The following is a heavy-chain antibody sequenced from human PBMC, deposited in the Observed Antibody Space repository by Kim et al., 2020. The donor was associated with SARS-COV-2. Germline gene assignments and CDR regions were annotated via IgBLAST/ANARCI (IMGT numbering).Heavy chain of an antibody. CDR1: GFTFSDYY. V-gene: IGHV3-11*03. D-gene: IGHD1-26*01. Sequence: GGSLRLSCAASGFTFSDYYMSWIRQAPGKGLEWVSYISSSSSYTNYADSVKGRFTISRDNAKNSLYLQMNSLRAEDTAVYYCARTSTVGAQGGYYYYYGMDVWGQGTTVTVSS. J-gene: IGHJ6*02. CDR2: ISSSSSYT. CDR3: ARTSTVGAQGGYYYYYGMDV.